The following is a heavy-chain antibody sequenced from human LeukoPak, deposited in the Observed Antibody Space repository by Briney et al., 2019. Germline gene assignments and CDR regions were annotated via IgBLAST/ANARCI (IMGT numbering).Heavy chain of an antibody. V-gene: IGHV3-9*01. CDR1: GITFDEDA. Sequence: GGSLRLSCAASGITFDEDAMHWVRQAPGKGLEWVSGISWNSGRIGYADSVKGRFTISRDTSKNTLYLQMNSLRGEDTAVYYCARDSSSWYGGNYFDYWGQGTLVTVSS. J-gene: IGHJ4*02. CDR3: ARDSSSWYGGNYFDY. CDR2: ISWNSGRI. D-gene: IGHD6-13*01.